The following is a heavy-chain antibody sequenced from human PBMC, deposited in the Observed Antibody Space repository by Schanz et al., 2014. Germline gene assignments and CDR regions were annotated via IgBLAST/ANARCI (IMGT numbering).Heavy chain of an antibody. D-gene: IGHD2-2*01. J-gene: IGHJ5*02. CDR1: GGSISSYY. V-gene: IGHV4-59*01. Sequence: QVQLQESGPGLVKPSETLSLACTVSGGSISSYYWNWIRQPPGKGLEWIGYVYYTGSTTYNPSLKSRVTISVVPSKRQFSLKLSSVTAADTAVYYCARRNLGYCSSTDCKNWFDPWGQGTLVTVSS. CDR2: VYYTGST. CDR3: ARRNLGYCSSTDCKNWFDP.